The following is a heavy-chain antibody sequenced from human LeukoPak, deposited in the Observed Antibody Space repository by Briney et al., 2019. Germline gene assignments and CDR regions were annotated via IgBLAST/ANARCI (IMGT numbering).Heavy chain of an antibody. D-gene: IGHD3-22*01. Sequence: GGSLRLSFAASGFTFDDYGMSWVRQAPGKGLEWVSGINWSGGSTGYADSVKGRFTISRDNAKNSLYLQMNSLSAEDTALYYCARGEYNYYDSSAHYYYFDCWGQGTLVTVSS. CDR1: GFTFDDYG. CDR2: INWSGGST. V-gene: IGHV3-20*03. CDR3: ARGEYNYYDSSAHYYYFDC. J-gene: IGHJ4*02.